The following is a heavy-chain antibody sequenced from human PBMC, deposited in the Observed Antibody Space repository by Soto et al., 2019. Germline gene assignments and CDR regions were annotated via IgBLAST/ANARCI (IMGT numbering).Heavy chain of an antibody. J-gene: IGHJ5*02. V-gene: IGHV1-69*01. CDR3: ARDSSGYCSGGSCYSWWFDP. Sequence: QVQLVQSGAEVKKPGSSVKVSCKASGGTFSSYAISWVRQAPGQGLEWMGGIIPIFGTANYAQKFQGRVTITADESKSTAYMELSSLRSEDTAVYYCARDSSGYCSGGSCYSWWFDPWGQGTLVTVSS. D-gene: IGHD2-15*01. CDR2: IIPIFGTA. CDR1: GGTFSSYA.